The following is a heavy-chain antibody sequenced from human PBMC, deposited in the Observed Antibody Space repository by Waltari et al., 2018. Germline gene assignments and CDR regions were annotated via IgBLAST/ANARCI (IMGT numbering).Heavy chain of an antibody. V-gene: IGHV3-21*02. J-gene: IGHJ2*01. CDR3: ARGGDSSGSYFGPNWYFDL. CDR2: ISSNGLQT. D-gene: IGHD3-22*01. Sequence: EVQLVESGGGLVKPGGFLRLSCAASGFTFGSYSLIWVRQAPGKGLGWGSFISSNGLQTHYADSVKGRCTISRDNAKNSLSLQMNSLTADDTAVYYCARGGDSSGSYFGPNWYFDLWGRGTLITVSS. CDR1: GFTFGSYS.